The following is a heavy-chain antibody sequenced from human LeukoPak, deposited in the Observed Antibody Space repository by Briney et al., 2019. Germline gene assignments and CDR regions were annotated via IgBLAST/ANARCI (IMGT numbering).Heavy chain of an antibody. D-gene: IGHD1-26*01. CDR1: GGSISSSSYY. J-gene: IGHJ3*02. Sequence: SETLSLTCTVSGGSISSSSYYWGWIRQPPGKGLEWIGYIYYSGSTNYNPSLKSRVTISVDTSKNQFSLKLSSVTAADTAVYYCARFVGASGGAFDIWGQGTMVTVSS. CDR3: ARFVGASGGAFDI. V-gene: IGHV4-61*05. CDR2: IYYSGST.